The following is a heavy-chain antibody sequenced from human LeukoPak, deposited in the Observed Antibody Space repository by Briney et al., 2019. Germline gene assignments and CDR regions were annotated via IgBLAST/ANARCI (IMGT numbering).Heavy chain of an antibody. CDR3: ARVEIPWSFDY. J-gene: IGHJ4*02. Sequence: PGGSLRLSCAASGFTFSSYEMNWVRQAPGKGLEWVSYISSSGSTIYYADSVKGRFTMSRDNSKNMLYLQMNSLRAEDTAVYYCARVEIPWSFDYWGQGTLVTVSS. CDR1: GFTFSSYE. CDR2: ISSSGSTI. D-gene: IGHD2-21*01. V-gene: IGHV3-48*03.